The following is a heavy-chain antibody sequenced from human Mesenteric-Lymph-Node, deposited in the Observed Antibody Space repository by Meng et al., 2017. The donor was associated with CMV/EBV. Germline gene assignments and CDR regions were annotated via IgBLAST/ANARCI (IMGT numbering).Heavy chain of an antibody. V-gene: IGHV3-23*01. Sequence: GGSLRLSCAASGFTFSSYAMSWVRQAPGKGLEWVSAISDSGGSTYYADSVKGRFTISRDNSKNTVFLQMHSLRAEDTAVYYCARSSSSSYSYYYYGMDVWGQGTTVTVSS. CDR3: ARSSSSSYSYYYYGMDV. CDR2: ISDSGGST. J-gene: IGHJ6*02. D-gene: IGHD6-6*01. CDR1: GFTFSSYA.